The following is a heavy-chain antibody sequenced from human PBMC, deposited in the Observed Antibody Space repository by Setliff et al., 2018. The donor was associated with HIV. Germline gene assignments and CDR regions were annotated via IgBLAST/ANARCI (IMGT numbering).Heavy chain of an antibody. CDR3: ARDGYYNFWSGYGYYYYYMDV. J-gene: IGHJ6*03. CDR1: GGTFTRNC. D-gene: IGHD3-3*01. CDR2: ILPFFDTA. V-gene: IGHV1-69*05. Sequence: GASVKVSCKVSGGTFTRNCISWVRQAPGQGLEWMGGILPFFDTANYAQKFQGRVTITRDTSTTTIFMELSSLRSEDTAVYYCARDGYYNFWSGYGYYYYYMDVWGKGTTVTVSS.